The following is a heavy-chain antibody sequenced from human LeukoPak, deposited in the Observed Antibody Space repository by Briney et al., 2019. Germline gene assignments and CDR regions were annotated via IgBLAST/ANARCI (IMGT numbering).Heavy chain of an antibody. D-gene: IGHD3-3*01. Sequence: ASVKVSCKASGYTFSGYYIHWARQAPGQGLEWMGWINPNSGGTNYAHKFHGKVTLTRDTSINTAYLLLSRVTSDDTAVYYCARGGRGILEWLFLPWGQRTLVTVSS. J-gene: IGHJ5*02. CDR3: ARGGRGILEWLFLP. CDR2: INPNSGGT. V-gene: IGHV1-2*07. CDR1: GYTFSGYY.